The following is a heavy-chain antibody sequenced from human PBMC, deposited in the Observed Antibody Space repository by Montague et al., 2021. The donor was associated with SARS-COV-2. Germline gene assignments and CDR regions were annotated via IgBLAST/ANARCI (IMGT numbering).Heavy chain of an antibody. D-gene: IGHD5-12*01. CDR1: GSISGYY. CDR2: ISSSGGI. V-gene: IGHV4-4*07. CDR3: ARQYIGYNRRFDY. J-gene: IGHJ4*02. Sequence: SETLSLTCTVSGSISGYYWTWIRQSAGKGLEWIGRISSSGGIDYXASLQGRVTMSLDTSKIQLSLILSSVTAADTAVYYCARQYIGYNRRFDYWGQGALVAVSP.